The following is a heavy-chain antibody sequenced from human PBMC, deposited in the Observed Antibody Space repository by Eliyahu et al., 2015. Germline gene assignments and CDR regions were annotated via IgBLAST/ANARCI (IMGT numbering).Heavy chain of an antibody. Sequence: PGLVKPSETLSLTCPVSGGSISSFYWSWIRQPPGKGLEWIGYIYYSGSTNYNPSLKSRVTISVDTSKNQFSLKLSSVTAADTAVYYCARGGHTYGDFDYWGQGTLVTVSS. V-gene: IGHV4-59*01. CDR1: GGSISSFY. CDR3: ARGGHTYGDFDY. J-gene: IGHJ4*02. D-gene: IGHD5-18*01. CDR2: IYYSGST.